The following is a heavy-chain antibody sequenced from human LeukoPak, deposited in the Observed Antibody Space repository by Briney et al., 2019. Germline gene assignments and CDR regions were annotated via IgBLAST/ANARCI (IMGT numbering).Heavy chain of an antibody. D-gene: IGHD3-9*01. CDR3: ARGGITIAEHAFDI. CDR2: IYHSGST. Sequence: PSETLSLTCAVSGGSISSSNWWSWVRQPPGKGLEWIGEIYHSGSTNYNPSLKSRVTISVDKSKNQFSLKLCSVTAADTAVYYCARGGITIAEHAFDIWGQGTMVTVSS. J-gene: IGHJ3*02. V-gene: IGHV4-4*02. CDR1: GGSISSSNW.